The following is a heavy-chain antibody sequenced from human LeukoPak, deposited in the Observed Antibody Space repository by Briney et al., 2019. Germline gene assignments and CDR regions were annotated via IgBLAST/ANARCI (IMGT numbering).Heavy chain of an antibody. Sequence: SVKVSCKASGGTFSSYAISWVRQAPGQGLEWMGGIIPIFGTANYAQKFQGRVTITADESTSTAYMELSSLRSEDTAVYYCARGAWFGESHFDYWGQGTLVIVSS. CDR2: IIPIFGTA. D-gene: IGHD3-10*01. V-gene: IGHV1-69*13. J-gene: IGHJ4*02. CDR3: ARGAWFGESHFDY. CDR1: GGTFSSYA.